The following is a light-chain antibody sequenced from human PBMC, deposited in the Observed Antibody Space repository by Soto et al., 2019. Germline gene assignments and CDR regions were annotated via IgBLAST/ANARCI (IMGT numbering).Light chain of an antibody. CDR3: AAWDDSLSGYV. Sequence: QSVLTQPPSASGTPGQRVTISCSGSSSNIGSNYVYWYQQLPGTAPKLLIYRNNQRPSGDPDRFSGSKSGTSASLAISGLRSEDEADYYCAAWDDSLSGYVFGTGTKATVL. J-gene: IGLJ1*01. CDR1: SSNIGSNY. V-gene: IGLV1-47*01. CDR2: RNN.